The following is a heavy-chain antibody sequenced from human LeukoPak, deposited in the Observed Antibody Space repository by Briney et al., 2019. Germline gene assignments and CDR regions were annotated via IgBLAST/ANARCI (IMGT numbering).Heavy chain of an antibody. V-gene: IGHV1-18*01. CDR1: GYTFTSYG. D-gene: IGHD3-10*01. J-gene: IGHJ4*02. CDR3: ARDLGYYYGSNYRSLDY. Sequence: ASVKVSCKASGYTFTSYGISWVRQAPGQGLEWMGWISAYNGNTNYAQKLQGRVTMTTDTSTSTAYMELRSLRSDDTAVYYCARDLGYYYGSNYRSLDYWGQGTLVTVSS. CDR2: ISAYNGNT.